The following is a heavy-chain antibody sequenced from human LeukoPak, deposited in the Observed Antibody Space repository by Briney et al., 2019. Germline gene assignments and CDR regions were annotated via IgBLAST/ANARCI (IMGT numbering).Heavy chain of an antibody. D-gene: IGHD6-13*01. Sequence: PSETLSLTCAVYGGSFSGYYWSWIRQPPWKGLEWIGEINHSGSTNYNPSLKSRVTISVDTSKNQFSLKLSSVTAADTAVYYCARGGGSSWYVYWGQGTLVTVSS. CDR1: GGSFSGYY. CDR2: INHSGST. V-gene: IGHV4-34*01. CDR3: ARGGGSSWYVY. J-gene: IGHJ4*02.